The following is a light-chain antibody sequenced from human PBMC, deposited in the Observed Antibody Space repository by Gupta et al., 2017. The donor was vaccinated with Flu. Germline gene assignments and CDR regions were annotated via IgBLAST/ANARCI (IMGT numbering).Light chain of an antibody. Sequence: DIVMTQSPLSLPVTPGEPASISCRSSQSLVHPNGNTYLDWYLQKAGQSPQLLIFLSSNRASGVPDTISGSGSGTDFTLKIIRVVAQDVGVYYFSQALQTRWTFGQGTMVEIK. J-gene: IGKJ1*01. CDR3: SQALQTRWT. CDR1: QSLVHPNGNTY. V-gene: IGKV2-28*01. CDR2: LSS.